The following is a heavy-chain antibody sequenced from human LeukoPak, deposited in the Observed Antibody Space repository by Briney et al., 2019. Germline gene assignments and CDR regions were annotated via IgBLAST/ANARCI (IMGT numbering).Heavy chain of an antibody. V-gene: IGHV4-59*01. J-gene: IGHJ4*02. D-gene: IGHD2-15*01. CDR2: IYYSGST. Sequence: SETLSLTXTVSGGSISSYYWSWIRQPPGKGLEWIGYIYYSGSTNYNPSLKSRVTISVDTSKNQFSLKLSSVTAADTAVYYCARESCSGGRCYSDYWGQGTLVTVSS. CDR1: GGSISSYY. CDR3: ARESCSGGRCYSDY.